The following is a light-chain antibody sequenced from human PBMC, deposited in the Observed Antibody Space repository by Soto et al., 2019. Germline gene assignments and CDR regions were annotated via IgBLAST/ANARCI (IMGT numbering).Light chain of an antibody. CDR3: EAWDGSLNVVL. V-gene: IGLV1-44*01. CDR2: SNN. J-gene: IGLJ2*01. Sequence: QSVLTQPPSASGTPGQRVTISCSGGNSNIGTNTVNWYQHLPGSAPKLLIYSNNQRPSGVPDRFSGSKSGTSASLAISGLQPDDEAYYYCEAWDGSLNVVLFGVGTQLTVL. CDR1: NSNIGTNT.